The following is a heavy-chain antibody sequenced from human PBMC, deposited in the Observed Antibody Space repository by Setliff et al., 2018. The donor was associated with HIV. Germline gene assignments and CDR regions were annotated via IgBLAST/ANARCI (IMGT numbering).Heavy chain of an antibody. D-gene: IGHD3-16*01. Sequence: SVKVSCKASEGTFSSFAFNWVRQAPGQGLEWMGDIIPTFGPVHYAQKFQGRVTITADDSTRTVYMELSSLRSEDTALYYCARDYVLRGTSLGYWGQGTLVTVS. CDR2: IIPTFGPV. V-gene: IGHV1-69*13. CDR1: EGTFSSFA. J-gene: IGHJ4*02. CDR3: ARDYVLRGTSLGY.